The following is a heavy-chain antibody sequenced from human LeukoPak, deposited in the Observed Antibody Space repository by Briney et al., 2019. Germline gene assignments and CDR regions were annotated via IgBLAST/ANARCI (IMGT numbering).Heavy chain of an antibody. V-gene: IGHV5-51*01. CDR3: ARQSQFDSGSYPTDNWFDP. Sequence: PGESLKISCKGSGYSFTSYWIGWVRQMPGKGLEWMGIIYPGDSDTRYSPSFQGQVTISADKSISTAYLQWSSLKASDTAMYYCARQSQFDSGSYPTDNWFDPWGQGTLVTVSS. D-gene: IGHD1-26*01. CDR1: GYSFTSYW. CDR2: IYPGDSDT. J-gene: IGHJ5*02.